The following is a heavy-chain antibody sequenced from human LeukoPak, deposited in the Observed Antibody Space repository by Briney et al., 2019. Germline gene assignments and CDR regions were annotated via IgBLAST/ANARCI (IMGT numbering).Heavy chain of an antibody. V-gene: IGHV3-33*08. Sequence: QAGGSLRLSCAASGFTFDDYAMHWVRQAPGKGLEWVAVIWYDGSNKYYADSVKGQFTISRDNSKNTLYLQMNSLRAEDTAVYYCARDRNNYGDYGAFDIWGQGTMVTVSS. CDR3: ARDRNNYGDYGAFDI. CDR1: GFTFDDYA. J-gene: IGHJ3*02. D-gene: IGHD4-17*01. CDR2: IWYDGSNK.